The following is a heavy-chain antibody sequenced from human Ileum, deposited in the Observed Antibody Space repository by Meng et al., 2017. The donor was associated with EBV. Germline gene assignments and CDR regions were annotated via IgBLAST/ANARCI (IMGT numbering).Heavy chain of an antibody. J-gene: IGHJ4*02. Sequence: QVQVQESGPGLVKPSETLSLTCAVSGYSISITNWWGWIRQPPGKGLEWIGYIYYSGSTYYNPSLKSRVTMSVDTSKNQFSLNMNSVTAVDTAVYYCARNVPGTSAYYDWGQGTLVTVSS. CDR2: IYYSGST. D-gene: IGHD3-22*01. V-gene: IGHV4-28*01. CDR3: ARNVPGTSAYYD. CDR1: GYSISITNW.